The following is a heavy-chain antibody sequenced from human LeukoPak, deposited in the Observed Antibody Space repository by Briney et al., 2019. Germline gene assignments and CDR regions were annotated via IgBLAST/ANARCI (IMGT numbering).Heavy chain of an antibody. CDR1: GYSFSSHW. CDR2: IYPGDSDT. D-gene: IGHD3-10*01. J-gene: IGHJ5*02. Sequence: GESLKISCKGSGYSFSSHWIGWVRQMPGKGLEWVGIIYPGDSDTRYSPSFQGQVTISADKSISTAYLQWNSLKASDSAMYYCARRPSGSGLGLDPWGQGTLVTVSS. V-gene: IGHV5-51*01. CDR3: ARRPSGSGLGLDP.